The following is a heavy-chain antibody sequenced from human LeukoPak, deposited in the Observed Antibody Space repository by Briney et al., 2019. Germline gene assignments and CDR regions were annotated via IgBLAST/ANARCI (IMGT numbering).Heavy chain of an antibody. Sequence: PSETLSLACTVSGGSISSSSYYWGWIRQPPGKGLEWIGSIYYSGSTYYNPSLKSRVTIPVDTSKNQFSLKLSSVTAADTAVYYCAKAARPQYYFDYWGQGTLVTVSS. CDR3: AKAARPQYYFDY. CDR1: GGSISSSSYY. D-gene: IGHD6-6*01. CDR2: IYYSGST. J-gene: IGHJ4*02. V-gene: IGHV4-39*01.